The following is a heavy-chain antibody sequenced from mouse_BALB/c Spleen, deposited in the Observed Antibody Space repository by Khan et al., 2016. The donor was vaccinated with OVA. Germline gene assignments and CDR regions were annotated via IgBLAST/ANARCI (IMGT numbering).Heavy chain of an antibody. J-gene: IGHJ4*01. CDR3: WRGGAGAQRNDGGAMEY. CDR1: GYTFTTAG. CDR2: INTHSGVP. D-gene: IGHD2-12*01. V-gene: IGHV9-4*02. Sequence: QIQLVQSGPELKKPGETVRISCKASGYTFTTAGIQWVQKMPGKGLKWIGWINTHSGVPKYAEDFKGRFAFSLEISVNTAYLQLTNLKTEDTATYVCWRGGAGAQRNDGGAMEYWGQGTSGTVSS.